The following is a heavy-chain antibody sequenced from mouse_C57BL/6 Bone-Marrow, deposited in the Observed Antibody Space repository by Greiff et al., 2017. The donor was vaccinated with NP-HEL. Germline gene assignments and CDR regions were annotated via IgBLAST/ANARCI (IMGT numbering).Heavy chain of an antibody. J-gene: IGHJ3*01. V-gene: IGHV1-72*01. D-gene: IGHD1-1*01. CDR3: ASYYGSSYGWFAY. CDR1: GYTFTSYW. Sequence: QVQLQQPGAELVKPGASVKLSCKASGYTFTSYWMHWVKQRPGRGLEWIGRIDPNSGGTKYNEKFKSKATLTVDKPSSTAYMQLSSLTSEDYAVYYGASYYGSSYGWFAYWGQGTLVTVSA. CDR2: IDPNSGGT.